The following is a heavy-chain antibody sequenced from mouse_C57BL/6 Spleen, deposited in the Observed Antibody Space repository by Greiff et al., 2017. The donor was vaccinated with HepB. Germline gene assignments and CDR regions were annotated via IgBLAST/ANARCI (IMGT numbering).Heavy chain of an antibody. CDR2: INPNNGGT. Sequence: DVKLQESGPELVKPGASVKMSCKASGYTFTDYNMHWVKQSHGKSLEWIGYINPNNGGTSYNQKFKGKATLTVNKSSSTAYMELRSLTSEDSAVYYCARQVRYYGTWFAYWGQGTLVTVSA. CDR1: GYTFTDYN. V-gene: IGHV1-22*01. J-gene: IGHJ3*01. D-gene: IGHD1-2*01. CDR3: ARQVRYYGTWFAY.